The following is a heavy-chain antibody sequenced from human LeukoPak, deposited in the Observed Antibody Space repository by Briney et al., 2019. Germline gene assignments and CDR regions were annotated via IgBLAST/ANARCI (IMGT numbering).Heavy chain of an antibody. CDR3: AKDGYYYDSSGYLDDAFDI. CDR2: ISGSGGST. Sequence: PGGSLRLSCAASGFTFSSYAMSWVPQAPGKGLEWVSAISGSGGSTYYADSVKGRFTISRHNSKNTLYLQMNSLRAEDTAVYYCAKDGYYYDSSGYLDDAFDIWGQGTMVTVSS. D-gene: IGHD3-22*01. J-gene: IGHJ3*02. V-gene: IGHV3-23*01. CDR1: GFTFSSYA.